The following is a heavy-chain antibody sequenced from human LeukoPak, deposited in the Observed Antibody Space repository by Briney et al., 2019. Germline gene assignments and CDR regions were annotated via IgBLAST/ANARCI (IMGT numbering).Heavy chain of an antibody. V-gene: IGHV4-59*01. CDR1: GGSISSNY. J-gene: IGHJ3*02. CDR2: TYYSGNT. Sequence: PSETLSLTCTVSGGSISSNYWSWIRQPPGKGLEWIGYTYYSGNTNYNPSLKSRVTISIDTSKNQFSLKLSSVTAADTAIYYCAREYYVNSISDVFDIWGQGTMVTVSS. CDR3: AREYYVNSISDVFDI. D-gene: IGHD3-10*02.